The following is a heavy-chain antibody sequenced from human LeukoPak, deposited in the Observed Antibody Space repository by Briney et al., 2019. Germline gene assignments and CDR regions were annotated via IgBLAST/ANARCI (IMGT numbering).Heavy chain of an antibody. J-gene: IGHJ4*02. D-gene: IGHD6-19*01. CDR2: ISGSGGST. V-gene: IGHV3-23*01. CDR3: AKKGYSSGSETFDY. Sequence: PGGSLRLSCAASGFTFSSYAMSWVRQAPGKGLEWVSAISGSGGSTYYADSVKSRFTISRDNSKNTLYLQMNNLRAEDTAVYYCAKKGYSSGSETFDYWGQGTLVTVSS. CDR1: GFTFSSYA.